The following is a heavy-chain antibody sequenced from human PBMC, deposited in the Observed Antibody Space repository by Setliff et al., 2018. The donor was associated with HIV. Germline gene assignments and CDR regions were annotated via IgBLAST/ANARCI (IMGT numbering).Heavy chain of an antibody. CDR1: GYTFTNYA. D-gene: IGHD4-4*01. CDR2: INDGNGNT. Sequence: ASVKVSCKASGYTFTNYAIHWVRQAPGLGLEWMGWINDGNGNTKYSQNFQGRVTITRDTSSTTSYMELSGLKSEDTAVFYCARVFLRGLQYGGLDIWGQGTLVTVSS. V-gene: IGHV1-3*01. J-gene: IGHJ3*02. CDR3: ARVFLRGLQYGGLDI.